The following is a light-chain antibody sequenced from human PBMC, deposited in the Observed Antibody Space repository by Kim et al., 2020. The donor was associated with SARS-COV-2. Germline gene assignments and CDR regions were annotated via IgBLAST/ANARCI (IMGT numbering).Light chain of an antibody. CDR2: GAS. Sequence: LSPGERATLPCRASQSVRSTSLGWYQQKPGQAPRLLIYGASSRATGIPDRFSGSGSGTDFTLTISRREPEDFAVYYCQQYGSSPRTFGQGTKLEI. J-gene: IGKJ1*01. CDR1: QSVRSTS. CDR3: QQYGSSPRT. V-gene: IGKV3-20*01.